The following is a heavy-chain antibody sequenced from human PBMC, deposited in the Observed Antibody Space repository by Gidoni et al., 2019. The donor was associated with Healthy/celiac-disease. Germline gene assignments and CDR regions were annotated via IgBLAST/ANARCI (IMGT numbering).Heavy chain of an antibody. J-gene: IGHJ6*02. CDR1: GFTFSSYA. D-gene: IGHD4-17*01. Sequence: EVQLLESGGGLVQPGGSLRLSCAASGFTFSSYAMSWVRQAPGQGLEWVSAISGSGGSTYYADSVKGRFTISRDNSKNTLYLQMNSLRAEDTAVYYCAKAFLGDGYYYYGMDVWGQGTTVTVSS. CDR3: AKAFLGDGYYYYGMDV. V-gene: IGHV3-23*01. CDR2: ISGSGGST.